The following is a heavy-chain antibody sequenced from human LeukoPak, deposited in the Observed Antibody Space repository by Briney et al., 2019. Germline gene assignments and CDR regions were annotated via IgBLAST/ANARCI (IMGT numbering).Heavy chain of an antibody. D-gene: IGHD6-19*01. Sequence: PGGSLRLSCAVSGFTFSSNHMSWVRQAPGKGLEWVSVFYSGGDTHYADSVKGRFTISRDNSKNTLYLQMNSLRAEDTAVYYCAVSVAGNHFDYWGQGTLVTVSS. CDR2: FYSGGDT. CDR1: GFTFSSNH. V-gene: IGHV3-53*01. CDR3: AVSVAGNHFDY. J-gene: IGHJ4*02.